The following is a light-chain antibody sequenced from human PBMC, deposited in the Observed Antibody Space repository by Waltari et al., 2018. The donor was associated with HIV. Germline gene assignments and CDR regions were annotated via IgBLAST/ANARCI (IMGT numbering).Light chain of an antibody. CDR2: EVS. CDR1: SSDVGGYNI. J-gene: IGLJ2*01. Sequence: QSALTQPASVSGSPGQSITISSTGTSSDVGGYNIVSWYQQHPGKAPKLMIYEVSKRPSGVSNRFSGSKSGNTASLTISGLQAEDEADYYCCAYAGSTTYVIFGGGTKLTVL. V-gene: IGLV2-23*02. CDR3: CAYAGSTTYVI.